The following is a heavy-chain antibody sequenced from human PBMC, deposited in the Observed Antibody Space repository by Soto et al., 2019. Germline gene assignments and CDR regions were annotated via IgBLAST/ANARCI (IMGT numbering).Heavy chain of an antibody. Sequence: SETLSLTCAVSGGSISSGCYSWSWIRQPPGKGLEWIGYIYHSGSTYYNPSLKSRVTISVDRSKNQFSLKLSSVTAADTAVYYCARASPLEGQWLVGDFDYWGQGTLVTVSS. D-gene: IGHD6-19*01. J-gene: IGHJ4*02. CDR3: ARASPLEGQWLVGDFDY. CDR2: IYHSGST. V-gene: IGHV4-30-2*01. CDR1: GGSISSGCYS.